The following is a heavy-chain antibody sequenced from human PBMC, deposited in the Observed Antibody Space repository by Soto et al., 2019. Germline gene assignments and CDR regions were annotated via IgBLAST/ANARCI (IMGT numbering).Heavy chain of an antibody. CDR2: INHSGST. J-gene: IGHJ3*02. CDR1: GGSFSGYY. CDR3: ASSAYCGGDCYPWAFDI. V-gene: IGHV4-34*01. Sequence: PSETLSLTCAVYGGSFSGYYWSWIRPPPGKGLEWIGEINHSGSTNYNPSLKSRFTIAVDTSKNQFSLKLSSVTAADTAVYYCASSAYCGGDCYPWAFDIWGQGTMVTVSS. D-gene: IGHD2-21*02.